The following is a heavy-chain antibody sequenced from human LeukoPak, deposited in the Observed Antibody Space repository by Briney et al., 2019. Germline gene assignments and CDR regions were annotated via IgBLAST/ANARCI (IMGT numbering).Heavy chain of an antibody. D-gene: IGHD2-21*02. CDR3: ATSRSLLLTYFDY. Sequence: PGRSLRLSCAASGFTFSSCEMNWVRQAPEKGLEWVAHISSGGRTVYYADSVKGRFTISRDSAKNSLYLQMTRLRAADTAVYYCATSRSLLLTYFDYWGQGTLVTVSS. CDR1: GFTFSSCE. V-gene: IGHV3-48*03. J-gene: IGHJ4*02. CDR2: ISSGGRTV.